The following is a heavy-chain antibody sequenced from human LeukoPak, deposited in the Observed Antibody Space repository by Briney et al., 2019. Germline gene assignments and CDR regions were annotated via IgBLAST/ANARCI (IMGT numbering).Heavy chain of an antibody. Sequence: SETLSLTCAVSGGSISSGGYYWSWIRQPPGKGLEWIGYIYYSGSTNYNPSLKSRVTISVDTSKNQFSLKLSSVTAADTAVYYCARRGSSYPYYFDYWGQGTLVTVSS. J-gene: IGHJ4*02. CDR2: IYYSGST. V-gene: IGHV4-61*08. D-gene: IGHD6-6*01. CDR1: GGSISSGGYY. CDR3: ARRGSSYPYYFDY.